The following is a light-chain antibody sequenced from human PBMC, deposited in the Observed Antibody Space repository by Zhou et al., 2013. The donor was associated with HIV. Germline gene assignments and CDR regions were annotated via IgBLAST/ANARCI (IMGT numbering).Light chain of an antibody. J-gene: IGKJ2*01. CDR2: GAS. CDR1: QSVKSD. Sequence: EIVMTQSPATLSVSPGERATLSCRASQSVKSDLVWYQQKPGQAPRLLIYGASTRATGIPARFSGSGSGTDFSLTISRLEPEDFAVYYCQHYGVSPYTFGPGTKLEI. V-gene: IGKV3-15*01. CDR3: QHYGVSPYT.